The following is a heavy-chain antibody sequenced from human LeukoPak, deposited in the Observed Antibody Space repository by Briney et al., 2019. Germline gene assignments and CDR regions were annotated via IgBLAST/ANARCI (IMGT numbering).Heavy chain of an antibody. D-gene: IGHD3-16*02. CDR1: GYTFTSYD. J-gene: IGHJ1*01. Sequence: ASVKVSCRASGYTFTSYDINWVRQATGQGLEWMGWMNPNSGNTGYAQKFQGRVTMTRNTSISTAYMELSSLRSEDTAVYYCARGNYRAPSAEYFQHWGQGTLVTVSS. CDR2: MNPNSGNT. CDR3: ARGNYRAPSAEYFQH. V-gene: IGHV1-8*01.